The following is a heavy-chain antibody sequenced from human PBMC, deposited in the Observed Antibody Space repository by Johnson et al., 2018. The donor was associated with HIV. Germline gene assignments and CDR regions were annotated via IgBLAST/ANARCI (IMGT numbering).Heavy chain of an antibody. CDR2: IDWNGGRQ. J-gene: IGHJ3*02. CDR3: ARDFPLGYRWGNGFDI. CDR1: GFTFDDYG. Sequence: VQLVESGGGVVRPGGSLRLSCAASGFTFDDYGMTWVRQIPGKGLEWVSSIDWNGGRQGYVDSVKGRFTISRDNANNSLFLEMNSLRAEDTAVYYCARDFPLGYRWGNGFDIWGQGTMVTVSS. D-gene: IGHD5-18*01. V-gene: IGHV3-20*04.